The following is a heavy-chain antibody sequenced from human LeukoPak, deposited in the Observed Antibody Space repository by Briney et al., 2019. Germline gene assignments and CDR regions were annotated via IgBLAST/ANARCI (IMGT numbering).Heavy chain of an antibody. CDR3: AREIYGDSDTYYFDY. V-gene: IGHV3-64*01. CDR1: GFTFSSYA. Sequence: GGSLRLSCAASGFTFSSYAMHWVRQAPGKGREYVSAIIHKGVGTYYANSVKDRFPISRDNSTNTLYLQMGSLRAEDLAVYYCAREIYGDSDTYYFDYWGQGTLVTVSS. J-gene: IGHJ4*02. CDR2: IIHKGVGT. D-gene: IGHD4-17*01.